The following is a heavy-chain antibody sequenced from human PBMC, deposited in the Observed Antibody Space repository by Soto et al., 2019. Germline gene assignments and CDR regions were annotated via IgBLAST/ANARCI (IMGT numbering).Heavy chain of an antibody. CDR1: SGSISSSNW. V-gene: IGHV4-4*02. D-gene: IGHD2-15*01. J-gene: IGHJ3*02. CDR2: IYHSGST. Sequence: QVQLQESGPGLVKPSGTLSLTCAVSSGSISSSNWWSWVRQPPGKGLEWMGEIYHSGSTNYNPSLKSRVTISVDKSKNQFSLKLSSVTAADTAVYYCARAYCSGGSCYSDAFDIWGQGTMVTVSS. CDR3: ARAYCSGGSCYSDAFDI.